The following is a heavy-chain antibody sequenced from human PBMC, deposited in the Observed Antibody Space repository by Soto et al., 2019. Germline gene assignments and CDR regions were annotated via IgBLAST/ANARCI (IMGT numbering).Heavy chain of an antibody. J-gene: IGHJ4*02. D-gene: IGHD3-10*01. CDR1: GYTFTSYG. CDR3: ARDGALPGSGSYYNSFDY. V-gene: IGHV1-18*01. CDR2: ISAYNGNT. Sequence: ASVKVSCKASGYTFTSYGISWVRQAPGQGLEWKGWISAYNGNTNYAQKHQGRVNMTTDTSTSTTYMELRSLRSDDTAVYYCARDGALPGSGSYYNSFDYWGQGTLVTVSS.